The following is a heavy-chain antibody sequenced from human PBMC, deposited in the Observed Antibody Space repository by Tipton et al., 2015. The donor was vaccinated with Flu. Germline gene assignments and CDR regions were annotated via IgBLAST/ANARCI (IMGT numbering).Heavy chain of an antibody. Sequence: GSLRLSCTVSGASISSSYWSWIRQAPGKGLEWIGHIYYSGITNYNPSLKSRITISVDTSKNQFSLRLSSVTAADTAVYYCARDTSLQRWGQGTLVTVS. CDR3: ARDTSLQR. V-gene: IGHV4-59*01. CDR2: IYYSGIT. J-gene: IGHJ1*01. CDR1: GASISSSY.